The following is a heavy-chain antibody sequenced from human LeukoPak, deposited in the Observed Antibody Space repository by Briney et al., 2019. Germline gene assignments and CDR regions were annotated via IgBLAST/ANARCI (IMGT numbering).Heavy chain of an antibody. Sequence: GASVKVSCKASGFTFTSHGFTWVRQAPGQGLEWMGWISAYNGNTNYAQKLQGRVTMTTDTSTSTAYMELRSLRSDDTAVYYCARGGSIMITFGGVPNDYWGQGTLVTVSS. V-gene: IGHV1-18*01. J-gene: IGHJ4*02. CDR3: ARGGSIMITFGGVPNDY. D-gene: IGHD3-16*01. CDR1: GFTFTSHG. CDR2: ISAYNGNT.